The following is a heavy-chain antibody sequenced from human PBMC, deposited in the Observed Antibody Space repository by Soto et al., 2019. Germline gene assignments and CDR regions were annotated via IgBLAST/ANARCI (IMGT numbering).Heavy chain of an antibody. CDR1: GGSISSGGYY. J-gene: IGHJ3*02. V-gene: IGHV4-31*03. CDR3: AREYMVRGVMGAFDI. CDR2: IYYTGST. D-gene: IGHD3-10*01. Sequence: QVQLQESGPGLVKPSQTLSLTCTVSGGSISSGGYYWSWIRQHPGKGLEWIGYIYYTGSTYYNPSLKSRVTISVDTSKNQFSMKLSSVTAADTAVYYCAREYMVRGVMGAFDIWGQGTVVTVSS.